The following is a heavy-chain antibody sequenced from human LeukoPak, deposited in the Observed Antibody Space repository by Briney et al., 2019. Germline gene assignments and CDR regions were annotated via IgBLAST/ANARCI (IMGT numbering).Heavy chain of an antibody. CDR1: GFPFISYT. J-gene: IGHJ4*02. CDR3: ARDVGGYAFDS. Sequence: PGRSLRLSCVAPGFPFISYTMHWVRQAPGKGLEWVAVMSYDGSHKFNADSVKGRFTISRDNSKNTVYLQVNSLRAEDTAIYYCARDVGGYAFDSWGQGTLVTVSS. CDR2: MSYDGSHK. D-gene: IGHD5-12*01. V-gene: IGHV3-30*04.